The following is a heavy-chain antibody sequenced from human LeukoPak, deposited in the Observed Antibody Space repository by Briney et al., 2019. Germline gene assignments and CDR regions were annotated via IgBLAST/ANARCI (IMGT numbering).Heavy chain of an antibody. CDR2: IIPILGIA. Sequence: SVKVSCKASGGTFSSYAISWVRQAPGQGLEWMGRIIPILGIANYAQKFQGRVTITADKSTSTAYMELSSLRSEDTAVYYCARCEDCSGGSCYWCAFDNWGQGTMVTVSS. V-gene: IGHV1-69*04. D-gene: IGHD2-15*01. J-gene: IGHJ3*02. CDR3: ARCEDCSGGSCYWCAFDN. CDR1: GGTFSSYA.